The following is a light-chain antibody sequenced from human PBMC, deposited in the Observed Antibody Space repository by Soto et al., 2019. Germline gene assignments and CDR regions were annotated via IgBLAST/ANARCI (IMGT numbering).Light chain of an antibody. CDR1: QSVDND. J-gene: IGKJ4*01. CDR3: QQYNNCPLT. V-gene: IGKV3D-15*01. CDR2: DAS. Sequence: EIVMTQSPATLSVSPGDRATLSCRASQSVDNDLAWYQQKPGQPPRLLIYDASTRATGIPARFSGSQSGTEFTLTISSLLSEDFAVYSCQQYNNCPLTFGGGTKVDI.